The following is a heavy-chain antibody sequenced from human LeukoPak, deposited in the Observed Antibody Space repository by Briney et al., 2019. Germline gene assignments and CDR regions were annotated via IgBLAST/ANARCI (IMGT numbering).Heavy chain of an antibody. V-gene: IGHV3-21*01. Sequence: PGGSLRLSCAASGFTFSSYTMNWVRQAPGKGLEWVSSISTSSSYIYFADSVKGRFTISRDNAKNSLYLQMNSLRAEDTAVYYCAELGITMIGGVWGKGTTVTISS. D-gene: IGHD3-10*02. J-gene: IGHJ6*04. CDR1: GFTFSSYT. CDR3: AELGITMIGGV. CDR2: ISTSSSYI.